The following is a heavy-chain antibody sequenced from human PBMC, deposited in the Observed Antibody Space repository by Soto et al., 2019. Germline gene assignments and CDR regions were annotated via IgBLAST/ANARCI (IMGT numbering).Heavy chain of an antibody. Sequence: GGSLRLSCAASGFTFDDYTMHWVRQAPGKGLEWVSLISWDGGSTYYADSVKGRFTISRDNSKNSLYLQMNSLRTEDTALYYCAKDMGYCSGGSCYSFLPDYWGQGTLVTVSS. D-gene: IGHD2-15*01. V-gene: IGHV3-43*01. CDR1: GFTFDDYT. CDR2: ISWDGGST. CDR3: AKDMGYCSGGSCYSFLPDY. J-gene: IGHJ4*02.